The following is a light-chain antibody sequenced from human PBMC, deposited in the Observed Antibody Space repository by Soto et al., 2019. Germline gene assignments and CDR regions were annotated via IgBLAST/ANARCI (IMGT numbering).Light chain of an antibody. Sequence: QSVLTRPASVSGSPGQSITISCTGTSSDVGGYNYVSWYQQHPGKAPKLMIYDVSNRPSGVSNRFSGSKSGNTASLTISGLQAEDEADYYCSSYTSSSTPVVFGIGTMVTVL. V-gene: IGLV2-14*01. CDR1: SSDVGGYNY. CDR3: SSYTSSSTPVV. CDR2: DVS. J-gene: IGLJ1*01.